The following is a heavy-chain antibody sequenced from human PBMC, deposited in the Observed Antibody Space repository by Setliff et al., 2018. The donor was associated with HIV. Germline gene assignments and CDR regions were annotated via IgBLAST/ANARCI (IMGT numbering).Heavy chain of an antibody. D-gene: IGHD3-22*01. J-gene: IGHJ4*02. CDR3: AKDSSGPLSH. CDR2: TKIYV. V-gene: IGHV3-7*01. Sequence: GGSLRLSCEGSGFDFSTYWMSWVSRITMEGSTKIYVDYADSVKGRFTISRDNAKNTLYLQMNSLSAEDTAVFYCAKDSSGPLSHWGPGTLVTVSS. CDR1: GFDFSTYW.